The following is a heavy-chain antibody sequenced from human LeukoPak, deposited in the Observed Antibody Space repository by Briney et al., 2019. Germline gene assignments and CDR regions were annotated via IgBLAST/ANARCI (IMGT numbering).Heavy chain of an antibody. V-gene: IGHV3-20*04. CDR1: GFTFDDYG. Sequence: PGGSPRLSCAASGFTFDDYGMSWVRQAPGKGLEWVSGINWNGGITGYADSVKGRFTISRDNAKNPLYLQMNSLRAEDTALYYCARDFVGYCSGGSCYHLAFDIWGQGTMVTVSS. CDR3: ARDFVGYCSGGSCYHLAFDI. J-gene: IGHJ3*02. CDR2: INWNGGIT. D-gene: IGHD2-15*01.